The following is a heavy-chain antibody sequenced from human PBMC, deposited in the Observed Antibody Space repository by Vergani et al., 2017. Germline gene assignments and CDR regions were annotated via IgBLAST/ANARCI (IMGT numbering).Heavy chain of an antibody. V-gene: IGHV4-38-2*02. CDR2: ISHSGYT. CDR3: ASAPYIVSTVRYYYGMDV. CDR1: GYSISSGYY. D-gene: IGHD5/OR15-5a*01. Sequence: QVQLQESGPGLLKPSETLSLTCTVSGYSISSGYYWGWIRQPPGKWLEWIGSISHSGYTFYSPSLKSRVSMSVDTSKNQFSLKLSSVTAADTAVYYCASAPYIVSTVRYYYGMDVWGQGTTVTVSS. J-gene: IGHJ6*02.